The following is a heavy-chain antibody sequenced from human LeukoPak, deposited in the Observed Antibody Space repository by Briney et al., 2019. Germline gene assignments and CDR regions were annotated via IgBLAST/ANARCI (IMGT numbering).Heavy chain of an antibody. Sequence: GGSLRLSCAASGFTFSSYAMSWVRQAPGKGLEWVSAISGSGGSTYYADSVKGRFTISRDNSKNTLYLQMNSLRAEDTAVYYCAKGLRITMIVVVMGPFDIWGQGTMVTVSS. J-gene: IGHJ3*02. D-gene: IGHD3-22*01. V-gene: IGHV3-23*01. CDR3: AKGLRITMIVVVMGPFDI. CDR2: ISGSGGST. CDR1: GFTFSSYA.